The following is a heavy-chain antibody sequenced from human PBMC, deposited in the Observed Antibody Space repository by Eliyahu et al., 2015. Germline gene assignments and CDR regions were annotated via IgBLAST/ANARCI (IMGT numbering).Heavy chain of an antibody. D-gene: IGHD3-22*01. Sequence: QVQLVESGGGVVQPGRSLRLSCAASGFTFSSYGMHXVRQAPGKGLEWVAVIWYDGSNKYYADSVKGRFTISRDNSKNTLYLQMNSLRAEDTAVYYCARASGDSSGYYFSLGYWGQGTLVTVSS. CDR3: ARASGDSSGYYFSLGY. V-gene: IGHV3-33*01. CDR2: IWYDGSNK. CDR1: GFTFSSYG. J-gene: IGHJ4*02.